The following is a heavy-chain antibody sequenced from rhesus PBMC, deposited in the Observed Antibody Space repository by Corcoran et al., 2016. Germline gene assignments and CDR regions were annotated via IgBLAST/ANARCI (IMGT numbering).Heavy chain of an antibody. D-gene: IGHD6-25*01. CDR2: IYGSGSST. CDR3: ASDAAAGTYGLDS. V-gene: IGHV4-169*02. CDR1: GGSISSSY. J-gene: IGHJ6*01. Sequence: QLQLQESGPGLVKPSETLSVTCAVSGGSISSSYWSWIRQAPGKGLEWIGYIYGSGSSTVSIPSLTSRVTLSVDTSENQLALELSSVTAADAAVYYCASDAAAGTYGLDSWGQGVVVTVSS.